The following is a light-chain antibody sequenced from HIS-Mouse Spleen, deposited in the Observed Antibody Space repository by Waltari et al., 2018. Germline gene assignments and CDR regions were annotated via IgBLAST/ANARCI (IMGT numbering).Light chain of an antibody. CDR2: EDN. J-gene: IGLJ2*01. CDR3: QSYDSSNVV. V-gene: IGLV6-57*04. CDR1: SGSIASNY. Sequence: NFMLTQPHSASESPGKTVTIYCTRSSGSIASNYVQWYQQRPGSAPTTVIYEDNQRPSGVPDRFSGSIDSSSNSASLTISGLKTEDEADYYCQSYDSSNVVFGGGTKLTVL.